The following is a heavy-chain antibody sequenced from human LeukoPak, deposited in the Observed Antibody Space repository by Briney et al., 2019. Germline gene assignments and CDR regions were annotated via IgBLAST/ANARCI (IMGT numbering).Heavy chain of an antibody. V-gene: IGHV3-30*18. J-gene: IGHJ4*02. CDR1: GFTFSSYG. CDR3: AKEPLSYSSGWWD. D-gene: IGHD6-19*01. CDR2: IWYGGSNK. Sequence: PGRSLRLSCAASGFTFSSYGMHWVRQAPGKGLEWVAVIWYGGSNKYYADSVKGRFTISRDNSKNTLYLQMNSLRAEDTAVYYCAKEPLSYSSGWWDWGQGTLVTVSS.